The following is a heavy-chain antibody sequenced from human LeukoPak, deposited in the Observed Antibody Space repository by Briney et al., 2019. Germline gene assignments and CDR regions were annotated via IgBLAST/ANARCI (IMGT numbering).Heavy chain of an antibody. D-gene: IGHD3-3*01. CDR2: ISYDGSNK. CDR3: ARELRFLERGYYFDY. Sequence: GGSLRLSCAASGFTFSSYAMHWVRQAPGKGLEWVAVISYDGSNKYYADSVKGRFTISRDNSKNTLYLQMNSLRAEDTAVYYCARELRFLERGYYFDYWGQGTLVTVSS. CDR1: GFTFSSYA. V-gene: IGHV3-30-3*01. J-gene: IGHJ4*02.